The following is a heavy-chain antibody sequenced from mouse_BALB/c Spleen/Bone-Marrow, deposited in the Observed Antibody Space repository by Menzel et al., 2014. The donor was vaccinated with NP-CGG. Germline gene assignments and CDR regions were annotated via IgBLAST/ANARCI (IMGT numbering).Heavy chain of an antibody. V-gene: IGHV2-9*02. CDR2: IWAGGST. Sequence: VQVVESGPGLVAPSQSLSIPCTVSGFSLTSFGVHWVRQPPGKGLEWLGVIWAGGSTNYNSALMSRLSISKDNSQSQVFLKMNSLQTGDSAIYYCARAGSGFFDFWGQGTTLIVSS. CDR3: ARAGSGFFDF. J-gene: IGHJ2*01. CDR1: GFSLTSFG. D-gene: IGHD3-1*01.